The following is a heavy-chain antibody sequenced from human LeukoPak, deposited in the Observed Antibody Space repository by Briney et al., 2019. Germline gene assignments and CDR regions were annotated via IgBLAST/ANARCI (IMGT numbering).Heavy chain of an antibody. CDR1: GFTFSSYA. Sequence: GGSLRLSCAASGFTFSSYAMHWVRQAPGKGLEWVAVISYDGSNKYYADSVKGRFTISRDNAKNSLYLQMNSLRAEDTAVYYCARETYYYDSSGYYYPGGFDYWGQGTLVTVSS. J-gene: IGHJ4*02. D-gene: IGHD3-22*01. CDR2: ISYDGSNK. V-gene: IGHV3-30*04. CDR3: ARETYYYDSSGYYYPGGFDY.